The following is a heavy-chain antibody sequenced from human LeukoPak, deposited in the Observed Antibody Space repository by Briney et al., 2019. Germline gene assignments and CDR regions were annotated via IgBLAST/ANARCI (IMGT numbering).Heavy chain of an antibody. D-gene: IGHD2-2*01. J-gene: IGHJ4*02. V-gene: IGHV5-51*01. CDR2: VYPGDSET. Sequence: PGESLKISCQGAGYKFTSYWIGWVRQRPGKGLEWMGIVYPGDSETKYSPSFQGQVTISADKSINTAYLQWSSLEAPDSAMYYCARHPGSSRIDYWGQGTLVTVSS. CDR3: ARHPGSSRIDY. CDR1: GYKFTSYW.